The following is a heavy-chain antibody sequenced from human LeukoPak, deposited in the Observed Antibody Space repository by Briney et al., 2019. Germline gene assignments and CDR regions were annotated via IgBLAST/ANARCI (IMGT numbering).Heavy chain of an antibody. V-gene: IGHV3-7*01. J-gene: IGHJ4*02. CDR2: IKKDGSEK. Sequence: GGSLRLSCAASGFTFSNAWMSWVRQAPGKGLEWVANIKKDGSEKYYVDSVKGRFTISRDNAKNSLYLQMNSLRAEDTAVYYCASSTVEMAAILDHDWGQGTLVTVSS. D-gene: IGHD5-24*01. CDR3: ASSTVEMAAILDHD. CDR1: GFTFSNAW.